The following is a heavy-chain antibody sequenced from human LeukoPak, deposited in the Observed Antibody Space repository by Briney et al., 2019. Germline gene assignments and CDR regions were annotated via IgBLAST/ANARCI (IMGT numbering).Heavy chain of an antibody. J-gene: IGHJ4*02. CDR2: IRYDGSNK. D-gene: IGHD6-13*01. V-gene: IGHV3-30*02. Sequence: PGGSLRLSCAASGFTFSSYGMHWVRQAPGKGLEWVAFIRYDGSNKYYADSVKGRFTISRDNSKNTLYLAMNSLRAEDTAVYYCTKGQESSRWSRGDYWGQGTLVTVSS. CDR3: TKGQESSRWSRGDY. CDR1: GFTFSSYG.